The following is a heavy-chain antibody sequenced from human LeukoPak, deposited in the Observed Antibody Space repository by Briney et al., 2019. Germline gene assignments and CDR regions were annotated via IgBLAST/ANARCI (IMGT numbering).Heavy chain of an antibody. V-gene: IGHV1-69*02. CDR3: ATIRVEGDIVVVPAAMRPDPAFDY. CDR1: GGTFSSYT. CDR2: IIPILGIA. D-gene: IGHD2-2*01. Sequence: SVKVSCKASGGTFSSYTISWVRQAPGQGLEWMGRIIPILGIANYAQKFQGRVTITADKSTSTAYMELSSLRSEDTAVYYCATIRVEGDIVVVPAAMRPDPAFDYWGQGTLVTVPS. J-gene: IGHJ4*02.